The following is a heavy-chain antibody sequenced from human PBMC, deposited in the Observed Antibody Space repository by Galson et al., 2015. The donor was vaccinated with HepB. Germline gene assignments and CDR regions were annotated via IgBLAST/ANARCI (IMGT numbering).Heavy chain of an antibody. CDR2: IDNSASTTI. V-gene: IGHV3-11*01. D-gene: IGHD2/OR15-2a*01. J-gene: IGHJ5*02. CDR3: ARATLGWFDP. CDR1: GFTFSDYY. Sequence: SLRLSCAASGFTFSDYYMSWIRQVPGKGLEWVSYIDNSASTTIHYADSVKGRFTISRDNAKNSLYLQMNSLRVEDTAVYYCARATLGWFDPWGQGTLVTVSS.